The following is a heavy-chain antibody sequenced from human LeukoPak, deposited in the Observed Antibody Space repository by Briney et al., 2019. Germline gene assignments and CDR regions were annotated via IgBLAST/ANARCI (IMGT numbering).Heavy chain of an antibody. J-gene: IGHJ4*02. CDR2: INPNSGGT. Sequence: ASVKVSCKASGYTFTGYYMHWVRQAPGQGLEWMGWINPNSGGTNYAQKFQGRVTMTRDTSISTAYMELSSLRSEDTAVYYCARDDWGRRVHFDYSGQGTLVTVSS. D-gene: IGHD7-27*01. CDR1: GYTFTGYY. CDR3: ARDDWGRRVHFDY. V-gene: IGHV1-2*02.